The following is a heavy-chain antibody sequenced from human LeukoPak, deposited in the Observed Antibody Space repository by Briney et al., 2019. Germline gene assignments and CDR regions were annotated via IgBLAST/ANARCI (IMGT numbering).Heavy chain of an antibody. V-gene: IGHV4-59*01. D-gene: IGHD3-3*01. CDR3: ARGWESGSSYNWFDP. J-gene: IGHJ5*02. CDR2: IYYSGST. Sequence: PSETLSLTCTVSGSSISSYYWSWIRQPPGKGLEWIGYIYYSGSTNYNPSLKSRVTISVDTSKNQFSLKLSSVTAADTAVYYCARGWESGSSYNWFDPWGQGTLVTVSS. CDR1: GSSISSYY.